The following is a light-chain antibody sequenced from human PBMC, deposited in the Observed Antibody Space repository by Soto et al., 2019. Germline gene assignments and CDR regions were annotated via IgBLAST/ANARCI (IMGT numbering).Light chain of an antibody. J-gene: IGKJ5*01. CDR1: QSVSNY. CDR3: QQYGNFPYT. V-gene: IGKV3-20*01. Sequence: EIVLTQSPGTLSLSPGERATLSCRASQSVSNYLAWYQQKPGQAPRLLIYDTSSRATGVPDRVSGSGSGTDFTLTINRLEPEDFAVYYCQQYGNFPYTFGQGTRLEIK. CDR2: DTS.